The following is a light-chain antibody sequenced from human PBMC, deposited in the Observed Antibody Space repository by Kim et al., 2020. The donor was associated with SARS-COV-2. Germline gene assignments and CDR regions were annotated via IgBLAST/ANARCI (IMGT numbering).Light chain of an antibody. Sequence: GQRDTISSSGSSSNIGSNYVYWYQQLPGTAPKLLIYRNNQRPSGVPDRFAVSTAGTSASLAISGLRSEDEADYYCAAWDDSLSALVFGGGTQLTVL. CDR3: AAWDDSLSALV. J-gene: IGLJ2*01. V-gene: IGLV1-47*01. CDR1: SSNIGSNY. CDR2: RNN.